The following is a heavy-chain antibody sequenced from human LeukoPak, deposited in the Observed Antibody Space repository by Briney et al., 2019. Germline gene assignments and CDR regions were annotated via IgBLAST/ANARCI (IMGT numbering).Heavy chain of an antibody. D-gene: IGHD3-10*01. CDR2: ISGPAVST. Sequence: GGSLRLSCAASGFTFYTFAMSWVRQAPGKGLEWVSTISGPAVSTYYADSVKGRFTIARYNSKNTMFMQMSSLGAVDTAIYYCVRTIWSGIRSRPRPATFDSWGQGTLVTVSS. CDR3: VRTIWSGIRSRPRPATFDS. CDR1: GFTFYTFA. J-gene: IGHJ5*01. V-gene: IGHV3-23*01.